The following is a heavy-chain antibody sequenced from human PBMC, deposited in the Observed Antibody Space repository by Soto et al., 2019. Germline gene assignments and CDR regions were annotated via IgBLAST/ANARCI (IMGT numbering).Heavy chain of an antibody. CDR2: IKRKIDGETT. J-gene: IGHJ6*02. CDR1: GFSITNAW. CDR3: TTGSVAGV. V-gene: IGHV3-15*07. D-gene: IGHD2-15*01. Sequence: EVQLVESGGGLVKTGGSLRLSCVASGFSITNAWMNWVRQAPGKGLEWVGRIKRKIDGETTDYAAPVKGRFTISRDDSKNRLYLKTTSLKAADTALYYCTTGSVAGVWGQGTTVRVSS.